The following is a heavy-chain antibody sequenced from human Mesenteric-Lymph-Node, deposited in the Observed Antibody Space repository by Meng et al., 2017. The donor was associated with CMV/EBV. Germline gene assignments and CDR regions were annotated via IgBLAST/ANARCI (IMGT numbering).Heavy chain of an antibody. V-gene: IGHV3-23*01. CDR1: EFSFKDYA. CDR3: AKVRGPLAY. Sequence: GGSLRLSCTASEFSFKDYAMTWVRQAPGKGLEWVSAISSRGGSTYYADSVKGRFTISRDNSKNTLYLQMNSLRAEDTAVYYCAKVRGPLAYWGQGTLVTVSS. CDR2: ISSRGGST. J-gene: IGHJ4*02. D-gene: IGHD6-13*01.